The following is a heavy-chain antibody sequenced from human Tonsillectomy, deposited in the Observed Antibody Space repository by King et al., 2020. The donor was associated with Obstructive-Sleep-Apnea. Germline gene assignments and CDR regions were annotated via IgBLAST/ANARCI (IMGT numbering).Heavy chain of an antibody. CDR1: GFTFSSYG. D-gene: IGHD6-19*01. Sequence: VQLVESGGGVVQPGRSLRLSCAASGFTFSSYGMHWVRQAPGKGLEWVAVISYGGSNKYYADSAKGRFTSSRDNSKNTLYLQMNSLRAQDTAVYYRAKEGSSSGSAFDIWGQGTIVTVSS. J-gene: IGHJ3*02. CDR2: ISYGGSNK. V-gene: IGHV3-30*18. CDR3: AKEGSSSGSAFDI.